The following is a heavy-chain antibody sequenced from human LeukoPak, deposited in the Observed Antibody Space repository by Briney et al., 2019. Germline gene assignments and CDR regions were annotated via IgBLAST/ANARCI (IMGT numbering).Heavy chain of an antibody. CDR2: IRSEIYGGTP. CDR3: TRGDTVPNAKYYSDS. J-gene: IGHJ4*02. V-gene: IGHV3-49*04. CDR1: GFSFGDYA. Sequence: GRSLRLSCTASGFSFGDYAINWVRQAPGKGLEWVGLIRSEIYGGTPVYAASVGGRFTVSRDDPTTTAYLQMNSLKTEDTAVYFCTRGDTVPNAKYYSDSWGQGTLVTVSS. D-gene: IGHD2-8*01.